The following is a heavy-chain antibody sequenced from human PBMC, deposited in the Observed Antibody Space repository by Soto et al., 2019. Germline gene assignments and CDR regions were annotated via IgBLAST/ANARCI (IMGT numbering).Heavy chain of an antibody. CDR1: GFTFSSYA. Sequence: PGGSLRRSCATSGFTFSSYAMIWVRQAPGKGLEWVSVISGSDGSTYYADSVKGRFTISRDNSKNTLFLHMNSLRGENTAVYYCESKDAIATSYTPDFDTRGQGTLDTVFS. CDR2: ISGSDGST. CDR3: ESKDAIATSYTPDFDT. J-gene: IGHJ5*02. D-gene: IGHD2-21*01. V-gene: IGHV3-23*01.